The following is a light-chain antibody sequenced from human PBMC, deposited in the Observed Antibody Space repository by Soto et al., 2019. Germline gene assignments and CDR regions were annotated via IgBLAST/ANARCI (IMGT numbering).Light chain of an antibody. CDR2: DAS. J-gene: IGKJ4*01. Sequence: EIVLTQSPATLSLSPGERATLSCRASQSISRTLAWYQQSPGQPPRLLIYDASIRATGFPARFSGSGSGTEFTLTISRLQSEDFAVYSCQQYNNWPLTFGGGTTVEIK. CDR3: QQYNNWPLT. CDR1: QSISRT. V-gene: IGKV3D-15*01.